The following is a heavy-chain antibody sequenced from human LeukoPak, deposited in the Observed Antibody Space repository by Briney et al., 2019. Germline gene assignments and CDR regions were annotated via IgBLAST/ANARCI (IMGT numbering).Heavy chain of an antibody. Sequence: PSETLSLTCTVSGGSTSSYYWSWIRQPPGKGLEWIGYIYYSGSTNYNPSLKSRVTISVDTSKNQFSLKLSSVTAADTAVYYCAGGLLGRPYYYYYMDVWGKGTTVTVSS. CDR2: IYYSGST. J-gene: IGHJ6*03. D-gene: IGHD3-16*01. CDR1: GGSTSSYY. CDR3: AGGLLGRPYYYYYMDV. V-gene: IGHV4-59*01.